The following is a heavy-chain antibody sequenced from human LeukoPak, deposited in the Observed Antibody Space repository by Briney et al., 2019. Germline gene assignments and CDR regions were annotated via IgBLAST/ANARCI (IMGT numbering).Heavy chain of an antibody. V-gene: IGHV5-51*01. CDR2: IYPGDSDT. D-gene: IGHD5-12*01. Sequence: GESLKISCKGSGYSFTSYWIGWVRQMPGKGLEWMGIIYPGDSDTRYSPSFRGQVTISADKSISTAYLQWSSLKASDTAMYYCVRTKVATILGPFDYWGQGTLVTVSS. CDR3: VRTKVATILGPFDY. J-gene: IGHJ4*02. CDR1: GYSFTSYW.